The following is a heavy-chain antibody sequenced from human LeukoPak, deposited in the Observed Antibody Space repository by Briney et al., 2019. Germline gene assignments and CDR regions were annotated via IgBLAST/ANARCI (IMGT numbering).Heavy chain of an antibody. CDR1: GDSVSSNTAT. J-gene: IGHJ4*02. CDR3: ASNRGSGWYDFDS. D-gene: IGHD6-19*01. Sequence: SQTLSLTCAFSGDSVSSNTATWTWIRQSPSRGLEWLGRAYYRCKWHNDYAVSVKSRITINPDTSKNQFSLQLNSVTPEDTAVYYCASNRGSGWYDFDSWGQGTLVTVSS. V-gene: IGHV6-1*01. CDR2: AYYRCKWHN.